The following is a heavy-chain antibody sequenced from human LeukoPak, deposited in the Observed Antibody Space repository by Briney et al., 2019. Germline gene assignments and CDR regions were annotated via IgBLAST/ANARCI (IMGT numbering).Heavy chain of an antibody. V-gene: IGHV4-39*07. D-gene: IGHD1-26*01. J-gene: IGHJ4*02. Sequence: SETLSLTCTVSGGSISSSSYYWGWIRQPPGKGLEWIGSIYYSGSTYYNPSLKSRVTISVDTSKNQFSLKLSSVTAADTAVYYCAKEERGELPLDYWGQGTLVTVSS. CDR3: AKEERGELPLDY. CDR2: IYYSGST. CDR1: GGSISSSSYY.